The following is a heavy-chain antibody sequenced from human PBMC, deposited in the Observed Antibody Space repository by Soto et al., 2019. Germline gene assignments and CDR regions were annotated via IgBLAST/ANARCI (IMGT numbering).Heavy chain of an antibody. CDR3: ASPSTVGAMSYWNFDL. CDR2: MHYSGNS. CDR1: GGSISSSSYY. Sequence: QLQLQESGPGLVKPSETLSLTCTVSGGSISSSSYYWGWIRQPPGKGLEWIGSMHYSGNSYYNPSLKSRVTLSVDTSKNQFSRKLSSVTAADTAVYYCASPSTVGAMSYWNFDLWGRGTLVTVSS. J-gene: IGHJ2*01. D-gene: IGHD1-26*01. V-gene: IGHV4-39*01.